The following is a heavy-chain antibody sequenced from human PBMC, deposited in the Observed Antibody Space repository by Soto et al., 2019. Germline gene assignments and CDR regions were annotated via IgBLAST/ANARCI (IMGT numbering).Heavy chain of an antibody. V-gene: IGHV1-24*01. Sequence: ASVKVSCKVSGYTLTELSMHWVRQAPGKGLEWMGGFDPEDGETIYAQKFQGRVTMTEDTSTDTAYMELSSLRSEDTAVYYCATQKSLVVPAANWFDPWGQGTLVTVSS. CDR3: ATQKSLVVPAANWFDP. CDR1: GYTLTELS. J-gene: IGHJ5*02. D-gene: IGHD2-2*01. CDR2: FDPEDGET.